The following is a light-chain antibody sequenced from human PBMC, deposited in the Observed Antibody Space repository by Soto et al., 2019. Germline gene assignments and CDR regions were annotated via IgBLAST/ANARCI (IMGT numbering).Light chain of an antibody. CDR1: SSNIGSNY. V-gene: IGLV1-47*02. CDR2: AND. CDR3: AAWDDSLGGSWV. Sequence: QPVLSQPPSASGTPGQRVIISCSGRSSNIGSNYVYWFQHLPGTAPKLLIYANDQRPSGVPDRFSGSKSGTSASLAISGLRSEDGADYYCAAWDDSLGGSWVFGGGTKLTVL. J-gene: IGLJ3*02.